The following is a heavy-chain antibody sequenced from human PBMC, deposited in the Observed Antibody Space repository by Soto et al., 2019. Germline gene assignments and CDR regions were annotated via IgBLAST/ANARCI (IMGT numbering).Heavy chain of an antibody. CDR3: ARDRALLWFGELLASDY. D-gene: IGHD3-10*01. CDR2: ISAYNGNT. Sequence: QVQLVQSGAEVKKPGASVKVSCKASGYTFTSYGISWVRQAPGQGLEWMGWISAYNGNTNYAQKLQGRVTMTTDTSTSTAYMELRSLRSDDTAMYYCARDRALLWFGELLASDYWGQGTLVTVSS. CDR1: GYTFTSYG. V-gene: IGHV1-18*01. J-gene: IGHJ4*02.